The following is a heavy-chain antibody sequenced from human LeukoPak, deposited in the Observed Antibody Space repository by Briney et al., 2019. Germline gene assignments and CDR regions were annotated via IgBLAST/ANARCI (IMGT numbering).Heavy chain of an antibody. Sequence: PSETLSLTCSVSGGSISSYYWSWIRQPPGKGLEWIGYIYYSGSTNYNPSLKSRVTISVDTSKNQFSLKLSSVTAADTAVYYCARAVAGTNVYYYYYYMDVWGKGTTVTISS. CDR2: IYYSGST. CDR1: GGSISSYY. D-gene: IGHD6-19*01. J-gene: IGHJ6*03. V-gene: IGHV4-59*01. CDR3: ARAVAGTNVYYYYYYMDV.